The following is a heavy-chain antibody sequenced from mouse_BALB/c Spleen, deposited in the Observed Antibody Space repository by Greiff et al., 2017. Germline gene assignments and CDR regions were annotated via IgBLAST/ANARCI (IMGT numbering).Heavy chain of an antibody. CDR2: IDPSDSYT. J-gene: IGHJ4*01. Sequence: QVQLQQPGAELVKPGASVKLSCKASGYTFTSYWMHWVKQRPGQGLEWIGEIDPSDSYTNYNQKFKGKATLTVDKSSSPAYMQLSSLTSEDSAVYYCARYGSSFMDYWGQGTSVTVSS. D-gene: IGHD1-1*01. CDR1: GYTFTSYW. CDR3: ARYGSSFMDY. V-gene: IGHV1-69*02.